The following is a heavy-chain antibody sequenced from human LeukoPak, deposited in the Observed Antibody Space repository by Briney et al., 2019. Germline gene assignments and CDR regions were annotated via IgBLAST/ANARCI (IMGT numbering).Heavy chain of an antibody. J-gene: IGHJ6*03. V-gene: IGHV3-48*01. Sequence: GGSLRLSCAASKFTFSNYVMNWVRQAPGKGLEGVSQITGSGRSMYYADSVKGRFTISRDNAKNSLYLQMNSLRAEDTAVYYCARDQTAAAGYYYYYYMDVWGKGTTVTVSS. CDR2: ITGSGRSM. CDR1: KFTFSNYV. CDR3: ARDQTAAAGYYYYYYMDV. D-gene: IGHD6-13*01.